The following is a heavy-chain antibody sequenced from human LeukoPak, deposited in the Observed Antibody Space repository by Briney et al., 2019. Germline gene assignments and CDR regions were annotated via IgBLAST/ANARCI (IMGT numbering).Heavy chain of an antibody. CDR1: GYTFTSYG. CDR2: INPNSGGT. V-gene: IGHV1-2*02. J-gene: IGHJ4*02. D-gene: IGHD1-26*01. Sequence: ASVKVSCKASGYTFTSYGISWVRQAPGQGLEWMGWINPNSGGTNYAQKFQGRVTMTRDTSISTAYMELSRLRSDDTAVYYCARIRIVGAAEFDYWGQGTLVTVSS. CDR3: ARIRIVGAAEFDY.